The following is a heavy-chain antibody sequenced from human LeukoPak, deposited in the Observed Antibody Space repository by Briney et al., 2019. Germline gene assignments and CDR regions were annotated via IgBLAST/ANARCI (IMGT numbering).Heavy chain of an antibody. CDR2: ISGGGGST. CDR1: GFTFSDYY. D-gene: IGHD2-21*02. J-gene: IGHJ4*02. V-gene: IGHV3-23*01. CDR3: AKDRGLLLRFDY. Sequence: GGSLRLSCAASGFTFSDYYMSWIRQAPGKGLEWVSAISGGGGSTYYADSVKGRFTISRDNSKNTLYLQMNSLRAEDTAVYYCAKDRGLLLRFDYWGQGTLVTVSS.